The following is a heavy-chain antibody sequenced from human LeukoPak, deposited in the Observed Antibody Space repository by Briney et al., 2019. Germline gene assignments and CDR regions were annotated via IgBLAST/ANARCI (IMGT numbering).Heavy chain of an antibody. V-gene: IGHV4-39*01. Sequence: PSETLSLTCTVSSDSISNSAYHWGWIRQPPGRGLEWIGSIYYSRGTYYNPSLKSRVTISVDTSKNQFSLKLSSVTAADTAVYYCARTSGGWYGGYWFDPWGQGTLVTVSS. D-gene: IGHD6-19*01. CDR1: SDSISNSAYH. J-gene: IGHJ5*02. CDR2: IYYSRGT. CDR3: ARTSGGWYGGYWFDP.